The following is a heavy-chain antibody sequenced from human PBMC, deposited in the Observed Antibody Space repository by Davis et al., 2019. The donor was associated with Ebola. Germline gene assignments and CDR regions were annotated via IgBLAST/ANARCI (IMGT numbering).Heavy chain of an antibody. D-gene: IGHD6-6*01. V-gene: IGHV3-7*01. CDR1: GFTFTGFW. CDR3: ARRSSQALD. J-gene: IGHJ4*02. CDR2: IKQDGSEK. Sequence: GESLKISCAASGFTFTGFWMSWVRQAPGKGLEWVANIKQDGSEKYYVNSVKGRFIISRDNAKNSLYLQMNSLRAEDTAVYYCARRSSQALDWGQGNLVTVSS.